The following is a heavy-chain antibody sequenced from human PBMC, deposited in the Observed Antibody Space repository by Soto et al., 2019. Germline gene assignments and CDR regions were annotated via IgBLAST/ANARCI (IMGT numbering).Heavy chain of an antibody. CDR2: ISWNSGSI. J-gene: IGHJ4*02. V-gene: IGHV3-9*01. CDR1: GFTFDDYA. Sequence: EVQLVVSGGGLVQPGRSLRLSCAASGFTFDDYARHWVRQAPGKGLEWVSGISWNSGSIGYADSVKGRFTISRDNAKNSLYLQMNSLRAEDTSLYYCANGEGDYWGPGTLVTVSS. CDR3: ANGEGDY. D-gene: IGHD3-10*01.